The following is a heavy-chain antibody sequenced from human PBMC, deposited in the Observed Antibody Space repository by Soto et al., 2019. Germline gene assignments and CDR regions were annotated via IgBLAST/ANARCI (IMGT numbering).Heavy chain of an antibody. Sequence: ASVKVSCKASGYTFTSYYMHWVRQAPGQGLEWMGIINPSGGSTSYAQKFQGRVTMTRDTSTSTVYMELSNLRSEDTAVYYCARGVHYYDSSGYYYDYWGQGTLVTVSS. V-gene: IGHV1-46*01. J-gene: IGHJ4*02. D-gene: IGHD3-22*01. CDR2: INPSGGST. CDR3: ARGVHYYDSSGYYYDY. CDR1: GYTFTSYY.